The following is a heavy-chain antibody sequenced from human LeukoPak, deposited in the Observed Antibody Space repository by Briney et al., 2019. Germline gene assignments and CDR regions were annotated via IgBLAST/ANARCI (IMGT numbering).Heavy chain of an antibody. J-gene: IGHJ4*02. CDR2: ISGDNGST. D-gene: IGHD2-2*01. CDR1: GYTFSSYG. Sequence: ASVKVSCKASGYTFSSYGISWVRQAPGQGLEWMGWISGDNGSTNYAQKLQGRVTMTTDTSTNTAYMELRSLRSDDSAIYCCAREDTRRGSRGYFDYWGQGTLVTVSS. CDR3: AREDTRRGSRGYFDY. V-gene: IGHV1-18*01.